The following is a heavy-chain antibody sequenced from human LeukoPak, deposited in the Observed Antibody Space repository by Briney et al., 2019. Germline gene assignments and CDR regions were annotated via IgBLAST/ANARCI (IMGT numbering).Heavy chain of an antibody. D-gene: IGHD5-12*01. CDR1: GFTFSSYA. CDR3: AKAHRGYALEDY. Sequence: GGSLRLSCAASGFTFSSYAMSWVRQAPGKGLEWVSAISGSGGSTYYADSVKGRFTISRYNSKDTLYLQMNSLRAEDTAVYYCAKAHRGYALEDYWGQGTLVTVSS. CDR2: ISGSGGST. J-gene: IGHJ4*02. V-gene: IGHV3-23*01.